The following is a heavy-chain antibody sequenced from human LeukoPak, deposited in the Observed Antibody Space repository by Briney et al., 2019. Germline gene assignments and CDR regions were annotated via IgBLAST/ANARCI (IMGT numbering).Heavy chain of an antibody. Sequence: GASVKVSCKASGYTFTGYYMHWVRQAPGQGLEWMGWINPNSGGTNYAQKFQGRVTMTRDTSISTAYMELSRLRSDDTAVYYCARSIWAYSSSPNNYWGQGTLVTVSS. CDR2: INPNSGGT. V-gene: IGHV1-2*02. CDR1: GYTFTGYY. CDR3: ARSIWAYSSSPNNY. J-gene: IGHJ4*02. D-gene: IGHD6-6*01.